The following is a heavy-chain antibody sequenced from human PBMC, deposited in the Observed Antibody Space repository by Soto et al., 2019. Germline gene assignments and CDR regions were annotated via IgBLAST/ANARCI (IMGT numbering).Heavy chain of an antibody. V-gene: IGHV4-59*01. CDR2: MYYSGST. D-gene: IGHD2-15*01. CDR1: GGSITNYY. J-gene: IGHJ4*02. CDR3: ARTYCSGDTCYLAFDS. Sequence: KPSETLSLTCTVSGGSITNYYWSWIRQPPGKGLEWIAYMYYSGSTNYSNPSLKGRVTISVDTSKNQFSLKLSSVTAADTAVYYCARTYCSGDTCYLAFDSWGQGTLVTVSS.